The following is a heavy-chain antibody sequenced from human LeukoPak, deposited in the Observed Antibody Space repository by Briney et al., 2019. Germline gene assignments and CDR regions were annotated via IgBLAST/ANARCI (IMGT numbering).Heavy chain of an antibody. J-gene: IGHJ5*02. Sequence: GGSLRLSCAASGFTFSSYGMIWVRQAPGKGLEWVSIISRASESIFYADSMKGRFTISRDNAKNSLYLQMNGLRAEDTAAYYCMRGATDTTRWFDPWGQGTLVTVSS. V-gene: IGHV3-21*01. CDR3: MRGATDTTRWFDP. CDR2: ISRASESI. CDR1: GFTFSSYG. D-gene: IGHD1-7*01.